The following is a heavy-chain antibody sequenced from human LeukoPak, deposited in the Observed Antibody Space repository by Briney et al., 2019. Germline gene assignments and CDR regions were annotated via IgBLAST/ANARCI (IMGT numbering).Heavy chain of an antibody. Sequence: GGSLRLSCAASGFTFSSYSMNWVRQAPGKWLEWVSYVSSTGSAMYYADSVRGRFTISRDNAESSLFLQMHSLRDEDTAVYYCARGTYGEYGGPAYWGQGTLVTVSS. CDR3: ARGTYGEYGGPAY. J-gene: IGHJ4*02. V-gene: IGHV3-48*02. D-gene: IGHD4-17*01. CDR2: VSSTGSAM. CDR1: GFTFSSYS.